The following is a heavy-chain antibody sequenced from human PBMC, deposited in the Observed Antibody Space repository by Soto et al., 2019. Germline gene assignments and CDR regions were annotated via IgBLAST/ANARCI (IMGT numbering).Heavy chain of an antibody. V-gene: IGHV1-69*13. CDR2: IIPIFGTA. Sequence: GASVKVSCKASGGTFSSYAISWVRQAPGQGLEWMGGIIPIFGTANYAQKFQGRVTITADESTSTAYMELSSLRSEDTAVYYCARVGAREQHYGDYEGGAFDIWGQGTMVTVSS. CDR1: GGTFSSYA. J-gene: IGHJ3*02. D-gene: IGHD4-17*01. CDR3: ARVGAREQHYGDYEGGAFDI.